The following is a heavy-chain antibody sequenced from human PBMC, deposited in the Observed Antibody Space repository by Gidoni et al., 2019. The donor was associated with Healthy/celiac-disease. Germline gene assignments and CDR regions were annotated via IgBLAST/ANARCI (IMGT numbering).Heavy chain of an antibody. J-gene: IGHJ6*02. V-gene: IGHV4-34*01. CDR3: ARGLSIGGQQLVRYYYYGMDV. Sequence: QVQLQQWGAGLLKPSETLSLTCAVYGGSFSGYYWSWIRQPPGKGLEWIGEINHSGSTNYNQSLKSRVTISVDTSKNQFSLKLSSVTAADTAVYYCARGLSIGGQQLVRYYYYGMDVWGQGTTVTVSS. CDR1: GGSFSGYY. CDR2: INHSGST. D-gene: IGHD6-13*01.